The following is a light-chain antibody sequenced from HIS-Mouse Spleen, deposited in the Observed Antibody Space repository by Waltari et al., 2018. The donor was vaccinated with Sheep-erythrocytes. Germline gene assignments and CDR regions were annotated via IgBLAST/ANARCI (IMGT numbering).Light chain of an antibody. V-gene: IGLV2-11*01. CDR3: CSYAGSYNHV. CDR1: SSDVGGYNY. Sequence: QSALTQPRSVSGSPGQSVTISCTGTSSDVGGYNYVSWYQQHPGKAPKLLIYDASKRPSVVPDRFSGSKSGNTASLTISRLQAEDEADSYCCSYAGSYNHVFATGTKVTVL. J-gene: IGLJ1*01. CDR2: DAS.